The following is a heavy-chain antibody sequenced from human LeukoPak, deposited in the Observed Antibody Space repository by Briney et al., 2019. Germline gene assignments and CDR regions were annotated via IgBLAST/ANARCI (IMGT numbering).Heavy chain of an antibody. Sequence: GGSLRLSCAASGFTFSGFWMHWVRQAPGKGLVWVSRINGDGSSTNYADSVKGRFTISRDNAKSTLYLQMNSLRAEDTAVYYCAAYYYEPHYGGQGTLVTVSS. V-gene: IGHV3-74*01. D-gene: IGHD3-22*01. J-gene: IGHJ4*02. CDR1: GFTFSGFW. CDR2: INGDGSST. CDR3: AAYYYEPHY.